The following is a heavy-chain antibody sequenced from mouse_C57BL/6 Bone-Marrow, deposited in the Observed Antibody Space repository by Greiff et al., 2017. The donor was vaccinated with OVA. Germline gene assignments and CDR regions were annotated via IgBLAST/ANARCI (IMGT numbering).Heavy chain of an antibody. Sequence: QVQLQQPGAELVRPGTSVKLSCKASGYTFTSYWMHWVQQRPGHGLEWIGVIDPSDSSTNYTKKFKGKATLTVDTSSSTAYMQLSSLTSEDSAVYYCARGFYAMDYWGQGTSVTVSS. CDR1: GYTFTSYW. CDR3: ARGFYAMDY. CDR2: IDPSDSST. J-gene: IGHJ4*01. V-gene: IGHV1-59*01.